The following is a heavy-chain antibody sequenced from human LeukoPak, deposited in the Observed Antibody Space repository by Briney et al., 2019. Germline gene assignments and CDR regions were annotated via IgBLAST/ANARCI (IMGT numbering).Heavy chain of an antibody. V-gene: IGHV4-59*01. CDR2: IYYSGST. J-gene: IGHJ4*02. CDR3: ARDLVCDFGY. D-gene: IGHD4-17*01. Sequence: SETLSLTCTLSGGFISRVSWSWIRQPPGKGLEWIGYIYYSGSTNYHRSLKSRVPLSVDTSQNQFSLKLGSWAAANPAVYSLARDLVCDFGYWGPVALVTLSS. CDR1: GGFISRVS.